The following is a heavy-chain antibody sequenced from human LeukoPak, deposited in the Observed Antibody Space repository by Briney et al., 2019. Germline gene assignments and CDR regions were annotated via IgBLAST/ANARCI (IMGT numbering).Heavy chain of an antibody. J-gene: IGHJ4*02. CDR2: ISYDGSNK. CDR1: GFTFSSYA. Sequence: PGGSLRLSCAASGFTFSSYAMHWVRQAPGKGLEWVAVISYDGSNKYYADSVKGRFTISRDNAKNSLYLQMNSLRAEDTAVYYCARDTTYDFWSGYDYWGQGTLVTVSS. V-gene: IGHV3-30-3*01. CDR3: ARDTTYDFWSGYDY. D-gene: IGHD3-3*01.